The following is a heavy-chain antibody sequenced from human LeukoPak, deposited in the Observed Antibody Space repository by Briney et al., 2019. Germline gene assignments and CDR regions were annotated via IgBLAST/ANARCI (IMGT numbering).Heavy chain of an antibody. CDR3: ARDSGRFRLDY. CDR2: ISSSGSTI. D-gene: IGHD6-19*01. CDR1: GFTFSSYS. V-gene: IGHV3-48*04. J-gene: IGHJ4*02. Sequence: PGGSLRLSCAASGFTFSSYSMNWVRQAPGKGLEWVSYISSSGSTIYYADSVKGRFTISRDNAKNSLYLQMNSLRVEDTAVYYCARDSGRFRLDYWGQGILVTVSS.